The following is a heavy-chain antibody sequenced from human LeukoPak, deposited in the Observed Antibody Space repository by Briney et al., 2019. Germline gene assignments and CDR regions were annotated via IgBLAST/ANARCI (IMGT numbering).Heavy chain of an antibody. J-gene: IGHJ4*02. Sequence: GGSLRLSCAASGFIFNKYWMTWVRQAPGEAPVWVANIKQNGGEIHYLDSVKGRFTISRDNAKNSLYLQMNSLRAEDTAIYYCTRVGYIDEGIDYWGQGTLVTVSS. V-gene: IGHV3-7*04. CDR3: TRVGYIDEGIDY. CDR2: IKQNGGEI. D-gene: IGHD5-24*01. CDR1: GFIFNKYW.